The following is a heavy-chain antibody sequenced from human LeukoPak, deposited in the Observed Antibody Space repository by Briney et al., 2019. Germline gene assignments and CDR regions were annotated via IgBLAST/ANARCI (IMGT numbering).Heavy chain of an antibody. V-gene: IGHV1-24*01. Sequence: ASVKVSCKVSGYTLTELSMHWVRQAPGKGLEWMGGFDPEDGETIYAQKFQGRVTMTEDTSTDTAYMELSSLRSEDTAVYYCATAYNWNPYYYYYMDVWGKGTTVTVSS. CDR1: GYTLTELS. D-gene: IGHD1-20*01. J-gene: IGHJ6*03. CDR3: ATAYNWNPYYYYYMDV. CDR2: FDPEDGET.